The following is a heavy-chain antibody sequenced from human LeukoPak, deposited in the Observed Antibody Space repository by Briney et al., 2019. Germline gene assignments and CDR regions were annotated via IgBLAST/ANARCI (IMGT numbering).Heavy chain of an antibody. V-gene: IGHV3-23*01. CDR3: AKGTLGSCSGGSCYPLDY. Sequence: GGSLRLSCAASGFTFSSYAMAWVRQSPGKGLEWVSCITGDGEYTYHTDSVKGRFTISRDNSKNTLYVQMNSLRAEDTAVYYCAKGTLGSCSGGSCYPLDYWGQGTLVTVTS. J-gene: IGHJ4*02. CDR1: GFTFSSYA. D-gene: IGHD2-15*01. CDR2: ITGDGEYT.